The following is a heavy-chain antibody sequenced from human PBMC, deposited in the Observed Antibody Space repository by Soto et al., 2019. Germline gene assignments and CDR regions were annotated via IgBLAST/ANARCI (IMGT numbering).Heavy chain of an antibody. V-gene: IGHV3-23*01. CDR2: ISGSGGST. Sequence: GGSLRLSCAASGFTFSSYAMSWVRQAPGKGLEWVSAISGSGGSTYYADSVKGRFTISRDNSKNTLYLQMNSLRAEDTAVYYCAKDYPDCGGDCYPGYYFDYWGQGTLVTVSS. CDR3: AKDYPDCGGDCYPGYYFDY. CDR1: GFTFSSYA. J-gene: IGHJ4*02. D-gene: IGHD2-21*02.